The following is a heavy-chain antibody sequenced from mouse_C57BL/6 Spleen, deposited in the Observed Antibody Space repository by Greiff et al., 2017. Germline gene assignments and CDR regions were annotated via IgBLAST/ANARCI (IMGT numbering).Heavy chain of an antibody. D-gene: IGHD1-1*01. CDR2: INYDGSST. CDR1: GFTFSDYY. Sequence: EVKLVESEGGLVQPGSSMKLPCTASGFTFSDYYMAWVRQVPEKGLEWVANINYDGSSTYYLDSLKSRFIISRDNAKNILYLQMSSLKSEDTATYYCARNYGSSYGYCDYWGQGTTLTVSS. CDR3: ARNYGSSYGYCDY. V-gene: IGHV5-16*01. J-gene: IGHJ2*01.